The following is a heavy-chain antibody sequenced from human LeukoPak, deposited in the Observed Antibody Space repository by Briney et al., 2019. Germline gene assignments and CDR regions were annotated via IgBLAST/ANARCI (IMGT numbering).Heavy chain of an antibody. V-gene: IGHV3-23*01. J-gene: IGHJ4*02. CDR1: GFTSTTYV. Sequence: GGSLRLSCAASGFTSTTYVMSWVRQPPGKGLEWVSGISGSGERTYYADSVKGRFTISRDNSKNTLYLQMDSLRAEDTAVYYCAKGRGSSDYVFDYWGQGILVTVSS. CDR3: AKGRGSSDYVFDY. CDR2: ISGSGERT. D-gene: IGHD5-12*01.